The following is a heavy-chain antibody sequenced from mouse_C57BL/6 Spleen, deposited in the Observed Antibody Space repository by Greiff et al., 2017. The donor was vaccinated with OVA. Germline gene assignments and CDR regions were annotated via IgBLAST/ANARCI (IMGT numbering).Heavy chain of an antibody. D-gene: IGHD1-1*01. J-gene: IGHJ2*01. CDR2: IYPSDSAT. V-gene: IGHV1-61*01. Sequence: QVQLQQPGAELVRPGSSVKLSCKASGYTFTSYWMDWVKQRPGQGLEWIGNIYPSDSATHYNQKFKDKATLTVDKSSSTAYMQLSILTSEDSAVYCCARTFYYGSSYLYFDYWGQGTTLTVSS. CDR1: GYTFTSYW. CDR3: ARTFYYGSSYLYFDY.